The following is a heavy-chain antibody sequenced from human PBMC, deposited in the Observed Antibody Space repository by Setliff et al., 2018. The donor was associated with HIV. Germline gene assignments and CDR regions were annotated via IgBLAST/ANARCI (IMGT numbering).Heavy chain of an antibody. Sequence: PSETLSLTCTVSDASITADTFYWNWLRQPPGKGPEWIGYIHNSGTTHYNPAFESRLIISLDMSNNRFSLNLASVTAADTAVYYCARSNLEPPSRLFDPWGPGTLVTVSS. CDR1: DASITADTFY. CDR3: ARSNLEPPSRLFDP. D-gene: IGHD1-1*01. CDR2: IHNSGTT. V-gene: IGHV4-30-4*08. J-gene: IGHJ5*02.